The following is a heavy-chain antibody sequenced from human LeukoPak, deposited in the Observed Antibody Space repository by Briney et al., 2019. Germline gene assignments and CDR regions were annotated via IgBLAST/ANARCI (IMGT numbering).Heavy chain of an antibody. CDR1: GFTFSNYW. V-gene: IGHV3-74*01. J-gene: IGHJ4*02. Sequence: GGSLRLSCAASGFTFSNYWMHWVRQAPGKGLVWVSRINSDGINTSYADSVKGRFTISRDNSKNTLYLQMNSLRAEDTAVYYCARGGPAAGRFDYWGQGTLVTVSS. CDR3: ARGGPAAGRFDY. CDR2: INSDGINT. D-gene: IGHD6-13*01.